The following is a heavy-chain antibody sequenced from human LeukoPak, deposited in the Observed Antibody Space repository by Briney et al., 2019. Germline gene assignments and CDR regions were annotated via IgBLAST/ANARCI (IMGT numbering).Heavy chain of an antibody. CDR2: IYHSGTT. Sequence: SETLSLTCAVYGGSFSGYYWSWIRQPPGKGLEWIGHIYHSGTTSYNLSLKSRVTISVDTSNNQFSLKLSSVTAADTAVYYCAREMTTADDAFDIWGQGTMVTVSS. V-gene: IGHV4-34*01. J-gene: IGHJ3*02. D-gene: IGHD4-17*01. CDR3: AREMTTADDAFDI. CDR1: GGSFSGYY.